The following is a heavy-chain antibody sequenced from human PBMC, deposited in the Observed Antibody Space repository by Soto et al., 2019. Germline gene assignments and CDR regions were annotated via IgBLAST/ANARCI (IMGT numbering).Heavy chain of an antibody. D-gene: IGHD1-7*01. CDR3: ARGLQLLPLVY. Sequence: QVQLVQSGGEVKKPGASVKVSCKTSGYTFNRFGIGWVRHAPGQGLEYMGWITASNGHADYAQKCQGRLTLTADPCTYTVYMVLSKLTSDGTSIYYCARGLQLLPLVYGGQGTLVTV. J-gene: IGHJ4*02. CDR1: GYTFNRFG. CDR2: ITASNGHA. V-gene: IGHV1-18*01.